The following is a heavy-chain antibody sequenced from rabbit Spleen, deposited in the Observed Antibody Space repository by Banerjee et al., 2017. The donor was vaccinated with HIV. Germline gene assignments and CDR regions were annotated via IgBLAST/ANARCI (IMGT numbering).Heavy chain of an antibody. CDR1: GFTISSSYS. Sequence: QSLEESGGDLFQPGGSLTLTCKDSGFTISSSYSICWVRQAPGKGLEWVACIIIGSGSAYYASWAKGRFTISKSSSTTVTLQMTSLTAADTATYFCTTNPYDSDGLWGQGTLVTVS. CDR2: IIIGSGSA. J-gene: IGHJ4*01. D-gene: IGHD6-1*01. V-gene: IGHV1S40*01. CDR3: TTNPYDSDGL.